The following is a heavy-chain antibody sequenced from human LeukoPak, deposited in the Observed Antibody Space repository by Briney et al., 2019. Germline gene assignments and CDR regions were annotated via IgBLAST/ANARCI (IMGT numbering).Heavy chain of an antibody. CDR1: GFTFSSYW. J-gene: IGHJ4*02. V-gene: IGHV3-74*01. CDR3: ARDSAGITIFGVVAFDY. D-gene: IGHD3-3*01. Sequence: GGSLRLSCVASGFTFSSYWMHWVRQDPRKGLVWVSRINGDGRNINYADSVRGRFTISRDNAKNTLYLQMNSLRAEDTAVYYCARDSAGITIFGVVAFDYWGQGTLVTVSS. CDR2: INGDGRNI.